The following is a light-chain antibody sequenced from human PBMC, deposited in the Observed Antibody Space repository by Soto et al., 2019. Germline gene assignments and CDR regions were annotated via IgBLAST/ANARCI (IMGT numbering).Light chain of an antibody. J-gene: IGLJ1*01. CDR3: SSYTTSSSYV. V-gene: IGLV2-14*01. CDR1: SSDVGGYDY. CDR2: EVS. Sequence: QSRLSYPAAVPGSPGPSSSMTRTRTSSDVGGYDYVSWDQQHPGEVPKLIIFEVSSRPAWISNRFSASKSGNTASLTISGLQAEDEADYYCSSYTTSSSYVFGTGTKVTVL.